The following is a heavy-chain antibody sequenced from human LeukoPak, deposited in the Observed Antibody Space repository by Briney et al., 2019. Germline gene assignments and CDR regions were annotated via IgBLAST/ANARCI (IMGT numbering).Heavy chain of an antibody. V-gene: IGHV4-38-2*02. D-gene: IGHD2-2*01. J-gene: IGHJ5*02. Sequence: SETLSLTCTVSGYSISSGYDWGWIRQPPGKGLEWIGSIYYRRTTYYNPSLKSRVTISIDTSENQLSLRLSSVTAADTAVYYCARVVVPAPGRNWFDPWGQGTLVTVSS. CDR2: IYYRRTT. CDR1: GYSISSGYD. CDR3: ARVVVPAPGRNWFDP.